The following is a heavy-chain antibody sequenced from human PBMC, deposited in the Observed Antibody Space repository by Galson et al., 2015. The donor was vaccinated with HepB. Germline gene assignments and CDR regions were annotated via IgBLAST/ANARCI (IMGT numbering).Heavy chain of an antibody. CDR3: ARPSSSSVYYYMDV. Sequence: QSGAEVKKPGESLRISCKASGYTFTSYGISWVRQAPGQGLEWMGWISAYNGNTNYAQKLQGRVTMTTDTSTSTAYMELRSLRSDDTAVYYCARPSSSSVYYYMDVWGKGTTVTVSS. J-gene: IGHJ6*03. D-gene: IGHD6-6*01. CDR2: ISAYNGNT. V-gene: IGHV1-18*01. CDR1: GYTFTSYG.